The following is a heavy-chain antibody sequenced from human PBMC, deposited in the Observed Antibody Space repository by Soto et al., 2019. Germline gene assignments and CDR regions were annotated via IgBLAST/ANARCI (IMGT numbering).Heavy chain of an antibody. Sequence: QITLKESGPTLVKPTQTLTLTCTFSGLSLNTRGVGVGWIRQPPGKALEWLALIYWDDDKRYSPSLRSRLTITKDTSKNQVVLTMTNMGLVDTGTYYCARSYSGSYHDAFDIWGQGTMVTVSS. CDR1: GLSLNTRGVG. CDR3: ARSYSGSYHDAFDI. J-gene: IGHJ3*02. CDR2: IYWDDDK. V-gene: IGHV2-5*02. D-gene: IGHD1-26*01.